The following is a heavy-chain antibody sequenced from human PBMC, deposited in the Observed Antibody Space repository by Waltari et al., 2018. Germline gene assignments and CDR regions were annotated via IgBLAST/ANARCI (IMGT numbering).Heavy chain of an antibody. CDR3: ARQGDGDYGVFQH. J-gene: IGHJ1*01. CDR2: IYHSGST. D-gene: IGHD4-17*01. V-gene: IGHV4-38-2*01. Sequence: QVQLQESGPGLVKPSETLSLTCAVSGYSISSGYYWGWIRQPPGKGLEWIGSIYHSGSTYYNPSLKSRVTISVDTSKNQFSLKLSSVTAADTAVYYCARQGDGDYGVFQHWGQGTLV. CDR1: GYSISSGYY.